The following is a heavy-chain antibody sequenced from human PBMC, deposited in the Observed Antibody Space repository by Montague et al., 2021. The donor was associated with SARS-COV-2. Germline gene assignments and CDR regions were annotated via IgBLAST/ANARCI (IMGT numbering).Heavy chain of an antibody. CDR1: GGSFSGYY. CDR3: ACGEITTRGLIYYYGMDV. Sequence: SETLSLTCAVYGGSFSGYYWTWIRQSPRKGLEWIGEINHNGSTNYNPSLKSRVTISVDTSKKQFSLKLSSVTAADTAVYYCACGEITTRGLIYYYGMDVWGQGTTVTVSS. D-gene: IGHD4-11*01. J-gene: IGHJ6*02. CDR2: INHNGST. V-gene: IGHV4-34*01.